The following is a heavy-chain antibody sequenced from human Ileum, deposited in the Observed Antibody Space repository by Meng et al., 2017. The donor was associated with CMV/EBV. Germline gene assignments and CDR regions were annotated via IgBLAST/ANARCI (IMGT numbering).Heavy chain of an antibody. CDR3: TNTLRGYNYGNY. CDR1: GFSFSDYY. V-gene: IGHV3-11*05. Sequence: VQRGESGGGFVNPGGSLRLSCAASGFSFSDYYMTWIRQAPGKGLEWVSYISGSSNDINYADSVRGRFTISRDNAKNSLYLQMNSLRADDTAVYYCTNTLRGYNYGNYWGQGTLVTVSS. J-gene: IGHJ4*02. CDR2: ISGSSNDI. D-gene: IGHD5-18*01.